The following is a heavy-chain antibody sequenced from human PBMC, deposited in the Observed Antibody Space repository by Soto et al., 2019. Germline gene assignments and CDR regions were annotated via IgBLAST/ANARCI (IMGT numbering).Heavy chain of an antibody. CDR3: ARAAGYYDSSGYYVDAFDI. CDR1: GFTFSSYD. D-gene: IGHD3-22*01. Sequence: EVQLLESGGGLVQPGGSLGLSCAASGFTFSSYDMHWVRQATGKGLEWVSAIGTAGDTYYPGSVKGRFTISRENAKNSLYLQMNSLRAGDTAVYYCARAAGYYDSSGYYVDAFDIWGQGTMVTVSS. CDR2: IGTAGDT. J-gene: IGHJ3*02. V-gene: IGHV3-13*01.